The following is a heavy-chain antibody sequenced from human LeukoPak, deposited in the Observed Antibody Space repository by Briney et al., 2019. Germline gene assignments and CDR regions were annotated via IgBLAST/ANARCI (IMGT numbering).Heavy chain of an antibody. D-gene: IGHD2-2*01. CDR2: IYSSGTT. J-gene: IGHJ5*02. CDR1: GGSTTTYY. V-gene: IGHV4-59*01. Sequence: SETLSLTCTASGGSTTTYYWSWVRQSPERGLEWIGYIYSSGTTNYSPSLKSRVTISIDTSKNQSFLKLNSVTSADTAIYYCARVIDHCDNTGCQFTPWGQGSLVTVSS. CDR3: ARVIDHCDNTGCQFTP.